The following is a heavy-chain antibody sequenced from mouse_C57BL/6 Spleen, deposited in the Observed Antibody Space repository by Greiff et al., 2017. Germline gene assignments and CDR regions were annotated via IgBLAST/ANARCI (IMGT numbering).Heavy chain of an antibody. CDR2: IDPSDSYT. D-gene: IGHD1-1*01. CDR1: GYTFTSYW. V-gene: IGHV1-59*01. CDR3: ARVISTVVGAMDY. J-gene: IGHJ4*01. Sequence: QVQLQQPGAELVRPGTSVKLSCKASGYTFTSYWMHWVKQRPGQGLEWIGVIDPSDSYTNYNQKFKGKATLTVDTSSSTAYMQLSSLTSEYSAVYYCARVISTVVGAMDYWGQGTSVTVSS.